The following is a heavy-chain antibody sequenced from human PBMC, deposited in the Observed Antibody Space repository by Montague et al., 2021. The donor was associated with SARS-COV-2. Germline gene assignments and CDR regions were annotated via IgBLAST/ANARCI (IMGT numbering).Heavy chain of an antibody. V-gene: IGHV2-70*11. CDR1: GFSLSTSGMC. D-gene: IGHD6-13*01. CDR2: IDWDDDK. J-gene: IGHJ3*02. CDR3: ARMRIAAAGSPFDI. Sequence: VKPTQTLTLTCTFSGFSLSTSGMCVSWIRQPPGKALEWLARIDWDDDKYYSTSLKTRLTISKDTSKNQAVLTMTDMDPVDTATYYCARMRIAAAGSPFDIWGQGTMVTVSS.